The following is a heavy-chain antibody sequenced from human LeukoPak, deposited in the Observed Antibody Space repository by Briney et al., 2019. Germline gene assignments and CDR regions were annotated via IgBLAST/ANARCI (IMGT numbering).Heavy chain of an antibody. CDR1: GFTFDDYA. Sequence: GGSLRLSCAASGFTFDDYAMHWVRQAPGKGLEWVSGISWNSGSIGYADSVKGRFTISRDNAKNSLYLQMNSLRAEDTAVYYCARDWDSSGYYSYFDYWGQGTLVTVSS. CDR2: ISWNSGSI. J-gene: IGHJ4*02. D-gene: IGHD3-22*01. CDR3: ARDWDSSGYYSYFDY. V-gene: IGHV3-9*01.